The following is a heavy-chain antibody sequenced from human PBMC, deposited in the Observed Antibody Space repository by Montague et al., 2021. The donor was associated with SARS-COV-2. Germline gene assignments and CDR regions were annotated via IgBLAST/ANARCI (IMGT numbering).Heavy chain of an antibody. CDR1: GFTLSSHA. V-gene: IGHV3-53*01. CDR3: ARDQNV. CDR2: IDSDGTT. J-gene: IGHJ4*02. Sequence: SLRLSCAASGFTLSSHAMSWVRQAPGKGLQWVSAIDSDGTTNYADPVKGRFTISRDDSKNTMYLEMNSLRADDTAVYFCARDQNVWGQGTLVTVSS.